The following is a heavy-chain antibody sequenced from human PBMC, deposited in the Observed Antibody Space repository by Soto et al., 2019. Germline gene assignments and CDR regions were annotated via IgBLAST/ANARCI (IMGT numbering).Heavy chain of an antibody. D-gene: IGHD5-12*01. V-gene: IGHV4-30-2*01. Sequence: TSETLSLTCTVSGGSISSGGYSWSWIRQPPGKGLEWIGYIYHSGSTYYNPSLKSRVTISVDRSKNQFSLKLSSVTAADTAVYYCARVDIVATTFDYWGQGTLVTVSS. CDR2: IYHSGST. CDR1: GGSISSGGYS. CDR3: ARVDIVATTFDY. J-gene: IGHJ4*02.